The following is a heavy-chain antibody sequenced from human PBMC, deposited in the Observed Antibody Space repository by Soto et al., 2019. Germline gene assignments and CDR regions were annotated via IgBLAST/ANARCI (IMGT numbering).Heavy chain of an antibody. D-gene: IGHD2-15*01. J-gene: IGHJ6*02. CDR2: IIPIFGTA. V-gene: IGHV1-69*13. Sequence: SVKVSCKASGGTFSSYAISWVRQAPGQGLEWMGGIIPIFGTANYAQKFQGRVTITADESTSTAYMELSSLRSEDTAVYYCARTLGYCSGGSCYSGGYGMDVWGRGTTVTVSS. CDR3: ARTLGYCSGGSCYSGGYGMDV. CDR1: GGTFSSYA.